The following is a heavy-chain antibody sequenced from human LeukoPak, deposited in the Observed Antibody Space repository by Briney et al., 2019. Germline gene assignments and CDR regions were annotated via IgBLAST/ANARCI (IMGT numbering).Heavy chain of an antibody. D-gene: IGHD4-17*01. CDR2: INPNSGAT. Sequence: GASVKVSCKASGYTFTGYYMHWVRQAPGQGLEWMGWINPNSGATNCAQNFQGRVTMTRDTSISTAYMELSRLRSDDTAVYYCARELRMVPNDYWGQGTLVTVSS. J-gene: IGHJ4*02. CDR3: ARELRMVPNDY. CDR1: GYTFTGYY. V-gene: IGHV1-2*02.